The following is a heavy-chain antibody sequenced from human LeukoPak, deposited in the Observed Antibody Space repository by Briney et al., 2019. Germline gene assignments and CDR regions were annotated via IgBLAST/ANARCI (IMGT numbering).Heavy chain of an antibody. CDR1: GFTFSSYG. V-gene: IGHV3-30*18. J-gene: IGHJ6*02. D-gene: IGHD6-6*01. CDR2: ISYDGSNK. Sequence: GGSLRLSCAASGFTFSSYGMPWVRQAPGKGLEWVAVISYDGSNKYYADSVKGRFTISRDNSKNTLYLQMNSLRAEDTAVYYCAKDGKEQLVPYYYYGMDVWGQGTTVTVSS. CDR3: AKDGKEQLVPYYYYGMDV.